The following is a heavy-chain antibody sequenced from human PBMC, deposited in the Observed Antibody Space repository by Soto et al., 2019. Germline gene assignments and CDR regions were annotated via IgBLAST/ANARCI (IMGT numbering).Heavy chain of an antibody. Sequence: QVQLQQWGAGLLKPSETLSLTCAVYGGSFSGYYWSWIRQPPGKGLEWIGEINHSGSTNYNPSLKSRIIISVDTSNNQFSLKLICVTAADTPLYYCAMGKSYYDFCSCRSINWFDPWGQGTLVTVST. CDR1: GGSFSGYY. CDR3: AMGKSYYDFCSCRSINWFDP. CDR2: INHSGST. D-gene: IGHD3-3*01. V-gene: IGHV4-34*01. J-gene: IGHJ5*02.